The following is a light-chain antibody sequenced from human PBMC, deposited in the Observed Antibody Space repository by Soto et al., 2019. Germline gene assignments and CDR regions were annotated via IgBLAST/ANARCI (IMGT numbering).Light chain of an antibody. Sequence: QSVLTQPASVSGSPGQSITISCTGTSSDVGGYNYVSWYQQHPGKAPKLMIYDVSNRPSGVSNRFSGSKSDNTASLTISGLQAEDEADYYCSSYTSSTRVVFGGGTKVTVL. J-gene: IGLJ2*01. CDR3: SSYTSSTRVV. CDR1: SSDVGGYNY. V-gene: IGLV2-14*01. CDR2: DVS.